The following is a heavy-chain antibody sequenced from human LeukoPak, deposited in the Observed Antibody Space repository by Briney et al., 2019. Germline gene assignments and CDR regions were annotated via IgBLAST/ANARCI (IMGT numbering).Heavy chain of an antibody. CDR2: IIPIFGTA. CDR1: GGTFSSYA. J-gene: IGHJ4*02. V-gene: IGHV1-69*01. Sequence: SVKVSCKASGGTFSSYAISWVRQAPGQGLEWMGGIIPIFGTANYAQKFQGRVPITADESTSTAYMELSSLRSEDTAVYYCATHHYYDFYFDYWGQGTLVTVSS. D-gene: IGHD3-22*01. CDR3: ATHHYYDFYFDY.